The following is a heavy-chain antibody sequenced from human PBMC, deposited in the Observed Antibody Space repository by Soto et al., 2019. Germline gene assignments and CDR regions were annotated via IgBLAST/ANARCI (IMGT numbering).Heavy chain of an antibody. CDR3: ARCGTVVGGDDYYYYMDV. Sequence: EVQLVESGGGLVKPGGSLRLSCAASGFTFSSYSMNWVRQAPGKGLEWVSSISSSSSYIYYADSVKGRFTISRDNAKNSLYLQMNSLRAEDTAVYYCARCGTVVGGDDYYYYMDVWGKGTTVTVSS. J-gene: IGHJ6*03. V-gene: IGHV3-21*01. D-gene: IGHD3-16*01. CDR2: ISSSSSYI. CDR1: GFTFSSYS.